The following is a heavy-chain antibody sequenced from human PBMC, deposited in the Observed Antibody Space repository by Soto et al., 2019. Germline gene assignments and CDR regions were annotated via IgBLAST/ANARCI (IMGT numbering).Heavy chain of an antibody. D-gene: IGHD3-10*01. CDR1: GFSFTSYW. Sequence: PGESLKISCKGSGFSFTSYWIGWVRQMPGKGLEWMGIIYSDDSDTRYSPSFQGQVTISADKSISTAYLQWSSLKASDSAMYYCARQLLGSGSYYLDSWGQGTLVTVSS. J-gene: IGHJ4*02. CDR3: ARQLLGSGSYYLDS. V-gene: IGHV5-51*01. CDR2: IYSDDSDT.